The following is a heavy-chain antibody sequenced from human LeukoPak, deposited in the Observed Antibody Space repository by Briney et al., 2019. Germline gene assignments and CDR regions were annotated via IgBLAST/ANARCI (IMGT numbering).Heavy chain of an antibody. J-gene: IGHJ4*02. CDR2: IYTSGST. D-gene: IGHD1-26*01. Sequence: SETLSLTCTVSGGSISSSSYYWSWIRQPAGKGLEWIGRIYTSGSTNYNPSLKSRVTMSVDTSKNQFSLKLSSVTAADTAVYYCARDLEGATPEGYWGQGTLVTVSS. CDR3: ARDLEGATPEGY. CDR1: GGSISSSSYY. V-gene: IGHV4-61*02.